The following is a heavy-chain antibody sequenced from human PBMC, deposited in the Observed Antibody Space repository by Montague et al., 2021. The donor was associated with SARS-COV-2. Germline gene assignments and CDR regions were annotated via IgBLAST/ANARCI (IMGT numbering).Heavy chain of an antibody. CDR1: GGSISGSSYY. Sequence: SETLSLTCTVSGGSISGSSYYWGWIRQPPGKGLEWSGNNYYSGSTYYNPSLKSRVTISVDTSKNSFALMLCSVTAADTAVYYCARGLDTWGQGTLVTVSS. CDR2: NYYSGST. CDR3: ARGLDT. J-gene: IGHJ5*02. V-gene: IGHV4-39*01.